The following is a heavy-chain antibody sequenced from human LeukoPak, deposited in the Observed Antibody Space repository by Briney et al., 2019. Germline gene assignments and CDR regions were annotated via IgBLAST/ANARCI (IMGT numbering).Heavy chain of an antibody. J-gene: IGHJ5*02. V-gene: IGHV3-49*03. CDR1: GFPHGGYT. Sequence: PAGPLRLSCTASGFPHGGYTMRWFRQAPGKGREWVSFIRRQAYGGKTEYAASVEGRFTISRDDYKSIAYLQMNSLKTEDTAVYYCTRSALRGYYDSSGYDWFDHWGQGTLVTVSS. D-gene: IGHD3-22*01. CDR3: TRSALRGYYDSSGYDWFDH. CDR2: IRRQAYGGKT.